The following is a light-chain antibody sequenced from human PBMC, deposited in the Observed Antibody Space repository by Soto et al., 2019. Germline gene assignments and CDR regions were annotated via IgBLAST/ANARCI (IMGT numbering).Light chain of an antibody. CDR1: QSVSSSY. CDR3: QQYGSPPPYT. CDR2: GAS. V-gene: IGKV3-20*01. Sequence: EIVLTQSPGTLSLSPGERATLSCRASQSVSSSYLAWYQQKPGQAPRLLIYGASSRATGIPDRFSGSGCGTDLTITRNRLEPEYFAMYYCQQYGSPPPYTFGQGTKLEIK. J-gene: IGKJ2*01.